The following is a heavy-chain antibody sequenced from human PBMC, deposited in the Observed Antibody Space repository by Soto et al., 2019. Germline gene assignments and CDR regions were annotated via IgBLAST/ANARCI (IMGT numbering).Heavy chain of an antibody. CDR1: GLTFSNAW. CDR2: IKRKTDGGTT. CDR3: NTGIVVVIPSGMDV. D-gene: IGHD3-22*01. J-gene: IGHJ6*02. Sequence: PGGPLRPSGTSFGLTFSNAWMSLVRQARGQGLEWVGRIKRKTDGGTTDYAAPVKGRFTISRDDSKNTLYLQMNSLKTEDTAVYYRNTGIVVVIPSGMDVWGQGTTVTVS. V-gene: IGHV3-15*01.